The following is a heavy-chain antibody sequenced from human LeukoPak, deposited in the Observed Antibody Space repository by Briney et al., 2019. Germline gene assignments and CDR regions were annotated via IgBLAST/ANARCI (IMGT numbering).Heavy chain of an antibody. V-gene: IGHV4-4*07. J-gene: IGHJ4*02. CDR3: ASVATAMGIDY. Sequence: SETLSLTCTVSGGSISSYYWSWIRQPAGKGLEWIGRIATSGSTNYNPSLKSRVTMSVDMSKNQFSLKLSSVTAADTAVYYCASVATAMGIDYWGQETLVTVSS. D-gene: IGHD5-18*01. CDR1: GGSISSYY. CDR2: IATSGST.